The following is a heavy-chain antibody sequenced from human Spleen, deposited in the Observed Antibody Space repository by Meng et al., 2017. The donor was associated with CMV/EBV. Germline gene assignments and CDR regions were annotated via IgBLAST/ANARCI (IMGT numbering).Heavy chain of an antibody. Sequence: GESLKISCKDSGYSFTSYWIGWVRQMPGKGLEWMGIIYPGDSDTRYSPSFQGQVTISADKSISTAYLQWSSLKASDTAMYYCARRYCSSTSCLGAFDIWGQGTMVTVSS. CDR3: ARRYCSSTSCLGAFDI. J-gene: IGHJ3*02. CDR2: IYPGDSDT. D-gene: IGHD2-2*01. CDR1: GYSFTSYW. V-gene: IGHV5-51*01.